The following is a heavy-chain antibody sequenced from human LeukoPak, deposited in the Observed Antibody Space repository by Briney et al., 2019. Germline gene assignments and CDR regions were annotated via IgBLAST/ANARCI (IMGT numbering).Heavy chain of an antibody. CDR1: GGSISSGGYY. J-gene: IGHJ4*02. Sequence: ASETLSLTCTVSGGSISSGGYYWSWIRQHPGKGLEWIGYIFYSGTTYYSPFLKSRVTISVDTSKKQFSLKLSSVTAADTAVYYCARRKYSSSWNDYWGQGTLVTVSS. CDR2: IFYSGTT. CDR3: ARRKYSSSWNDY. D-gene: IGHD6-13*01. V-gene: IGHV4-31*03.